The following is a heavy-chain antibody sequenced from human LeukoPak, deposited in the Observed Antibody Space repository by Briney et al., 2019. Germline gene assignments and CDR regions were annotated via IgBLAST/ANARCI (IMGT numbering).Heavy chain of an antibody. CDR2: MNPNSGNT. Sequence: VKVSCKASGYTFTSYDINWVRQATGQGLEWMGWMNPNSGNTGYAQKFQGRVTMTRNTSISTAYMELTSLRSEDTAVYYCARGQGGSYYISPSLDYWGQGTLVTVSS. CDR1: GYTFTSYD. J-gene: IGHJ4*02. CDR3: ARGQGGSYYISPSLDY. V-gene: IGHV1-8*01. D-gene: IGHD1-26*01.